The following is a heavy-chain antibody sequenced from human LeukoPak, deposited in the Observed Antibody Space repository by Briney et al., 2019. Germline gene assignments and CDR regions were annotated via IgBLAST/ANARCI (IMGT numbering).Heavy chain of an antibody. CDR2: IRYDGSNK. CDR1: GFTFSSYG. J-gene: IGHJ4*02. D-gene: IGHD2-2*02. CDR3: AKDGRGYCSSTSCSTFDY. V-gene: IGHV3-30*02. Sequence: PGGSLRLSSAASGFTFSSYGMHWVRQAPGKGLEWVAFIRYDGSNKYYADSVKGRFTISRDNSKNTLYLQMDSLRAEDTAVYYCAKDGRGYCSSTSCSTFDYWGQGTLVTVSS.